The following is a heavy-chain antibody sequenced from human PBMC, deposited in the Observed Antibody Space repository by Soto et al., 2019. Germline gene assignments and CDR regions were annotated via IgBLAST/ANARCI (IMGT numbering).Heavy chain of an antibody. D-gene: IGHD3-10*01. CDR3: ARLMGSGEFFLGN. Sequence: SETLSLTCTVSGGSISSGGYYWSWIPPHPGKGLEWIGYIYYSGSTNYNPSLKSRVTISVDTSKNQFSLKLSSVTAADTAVYYCARLMGSGEFFLGNWGQGTLVTVSS. V-gene: IGHV4-61*08. J-gene: IGHJ4*02. CDR1: GGSISSGGYY. CDR2: IYYSGST.